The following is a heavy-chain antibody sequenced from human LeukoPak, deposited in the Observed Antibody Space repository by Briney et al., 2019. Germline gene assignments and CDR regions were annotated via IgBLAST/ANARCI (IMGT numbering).Heavy chain of an antibody. J-gene: IGHJ4*02. Sequence: SETLSLTCTVSGSSISSYYWSWIRQPPGKGLEWIGFIYYSGNTNYNPSLKSRVTISVDTSKNQFSLKLSSVTAADTAVYYCARDTLDYFDYWGQGTLVTVSS. CDR2: IYYSGNT. V-gene: IGHV4-59*01. CDR1: GSSISSYY. CDR3: ARDTLDYFDY.